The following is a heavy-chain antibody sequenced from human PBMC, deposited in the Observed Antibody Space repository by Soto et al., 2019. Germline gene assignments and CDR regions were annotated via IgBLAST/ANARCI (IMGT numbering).Heavy chain of an antibody. CDR3: ARVGSYYDSSDYHKPFDK. Sequence: ASVKVSCKAPGYSFSSYYIQCVRQASGQGLEWMGVINPSGGSTGYAQTFQGRVTMTRDTSTSTVYMELSSLRSEDTAVYYCARVGSYYDSSDYHKPFDKWGQGTLVTVSS. D-gene: IGHD3-22*01. J-gene: IGHJ4*02. CDR1: GYSFSSYY. V-gene: IGHV1-46*03. CDR2: INPSGGST.